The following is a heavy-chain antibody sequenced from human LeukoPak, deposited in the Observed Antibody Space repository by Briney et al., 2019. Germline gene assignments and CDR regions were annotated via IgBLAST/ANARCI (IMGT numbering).Heavy chain of an antibody. D-gene: IGHD3-3*01. J-gene: IGHJ5*02. CDR1: GYTFTGYY. Sequence: ASVNVSCKASGYTFTGYYMHWVRQAPGQGLEWMGWINPNSGGTNYAQKFQGRVTMTRDTSISTAYMELSRLRSDDTAVYYCARGVGPYYDFWSGQYNWFDPWGQGTLVTVSS. CDR2: INPNSGGT. V-gene: IGHV1-2*02. CDR3: ARGVGPYYDFWSGQYNWFDP.